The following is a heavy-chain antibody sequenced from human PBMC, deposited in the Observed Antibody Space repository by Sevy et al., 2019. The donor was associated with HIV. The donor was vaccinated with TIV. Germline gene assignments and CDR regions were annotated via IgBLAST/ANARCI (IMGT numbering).Heavy chain of an antibody. CDR3: TNGVVATPNYYSGMDV. V-gene: IGHV1-46*03. J-gene: IGHJ6*02. D-gene: IGHD2-15*01. CDR1: GYTFTTYY. CDR2: INPSGGGT. Sequence: ASVKVSCKASGYTFTTYYMHWVRQAPGQGLEWMGIINPSGGGTSYAQKFQGRVTMTRDTSTSTVYLELSSLRSEDTDVYYCTNGVVATPNYYSGMDVWGQGTTVTVSS.